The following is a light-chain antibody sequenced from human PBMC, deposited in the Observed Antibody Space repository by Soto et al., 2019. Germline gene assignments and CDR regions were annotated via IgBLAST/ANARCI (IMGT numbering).Light chain of an antibody. CDR2: SNN. V-gene: IGLV1-44*01. J-gene: IGLJ3*02. CDR1: YSNIGSNT. CDR3: ATWDDTLRGWV. Sequence: QSVLTQPPSASGTPGQGVVISCSGTYSNIGSNTVKWYRQVPGSAPKFLIYSNNERPSGFPDRFSGSKSGTSASLAISGLQSEDGADYYCATWDDTLRGWVFGGGTKVTVL.